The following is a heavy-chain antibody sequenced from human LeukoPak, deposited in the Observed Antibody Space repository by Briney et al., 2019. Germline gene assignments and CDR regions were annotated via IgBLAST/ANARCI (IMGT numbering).Heavy chain of an antibody. J-gene: IGHJ4*02. D-gene: IGHD5-18*01. CDR3: ARGLFGYSYAGSFLDY. V-gene: IGHV4-34*01. CDR2: INHSGST. Sequence: SETLSLTCAVYGGSFSGYYWSWIRQPPGKGLEWIGEINHSGSTNYNPSPKSRVTISVDTSKNQFSVKLSSVTAAVTDVYYCARGLFGYSYAGSFLDYWGQETLGTVSS. CDR1: GGSFSGYY.